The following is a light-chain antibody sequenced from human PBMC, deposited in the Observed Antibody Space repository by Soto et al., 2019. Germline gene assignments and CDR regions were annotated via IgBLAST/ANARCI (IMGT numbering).Light chain of an antibody. V-gene: IGKV1-9*01. Sequence: DIQLTQSPSFLSSSVGDGATLTCRASQGISSYLAWYQQKPGKAPKLLIYAASTLQSGVPSRFSGSGSGTEFTLTISSLQPEDFATYYCQQHNSYPITFGQGTRLEIK. CDR3: QQHNSYPIT. CDR1: QGISSY. CDR2: AAS. J-gene: IGKJ5*01.